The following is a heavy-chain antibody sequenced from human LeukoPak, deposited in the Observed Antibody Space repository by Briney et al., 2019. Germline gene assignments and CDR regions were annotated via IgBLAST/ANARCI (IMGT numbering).Heavy chain of an antibody. CDR1: GCTFSDYY. CDR3: ARGVLWSGYFYFDY. Sequence: PGGSLRLSCAVSGCTFSDYYMDWVRQAPGKGLEWVGRIRNKANSYTTEYAASVKGRFTISRDDSRNSLYLQMNSLTAEDTAVYYCARGVLWSGYFYFDYWGQGTLVTVSS. D-gene: IGHD3-3*01. J-gene: IGHJ4*02. V-gene: IGHV3-72*01. CDR2: IRNKANSYTT.